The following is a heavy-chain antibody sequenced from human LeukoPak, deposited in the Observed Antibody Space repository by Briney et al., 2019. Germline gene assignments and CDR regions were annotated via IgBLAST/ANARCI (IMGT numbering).Heavy chain of an antibody. J-gene: IGHJ3*02. CDR2: IKSKTDGGTT. CDR3: TREEEGFCSGRSCYYDAFDI. D-gene: IGHD2-15*01. V-gene: IGHV3-15*01. CDR1: GFSLRNAW. Sequence: GGSLRLSCAASGFSLRNAWMSWVRQVPGRGLEWVGRIKSKTDGGTTHYAAPVKGRFTISRDDSQDTVYLQMNSLKTEDTAVYYCTREEEGFCSGRSCYYDAFDIWGQGTMVTVSS.